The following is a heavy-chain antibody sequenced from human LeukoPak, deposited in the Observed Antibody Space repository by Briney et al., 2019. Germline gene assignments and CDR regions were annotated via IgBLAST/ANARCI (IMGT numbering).Heavy chain of an antibody. CDR1: GGSIGNYH. Sequence: SSETLSLTCTVSGGSIGNYHWTWIRQPAGKGLEWIGQIHTSGSTNYNPPLKSRVTMSIDTTEDQVSLTIRSVTAADTAFYYCARRDISSGWSFDYWDQGILVIVSS. CDR2: IHTSGST. D-gene: IGHD6-19*01. CDR3: ARRDISSGWSFDY. J-gene: IGHJ4*02. V-gene: IGHV4-4*07.